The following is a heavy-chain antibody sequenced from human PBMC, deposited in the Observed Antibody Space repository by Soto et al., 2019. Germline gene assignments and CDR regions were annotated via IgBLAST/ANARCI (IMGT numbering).Heavy chain of an antibody. CDR1: GFTFSSYA. V-gene: IGHV3-23*01. J-gene: IGHJ1*01. CDR2: ISGSGGST. Sequence: GGSLRLPCAASGFTFSSYAMSWVRQAPGKGLEWVSAISGSGGSTYYADSVKGRFTISRDNSKNTLYLQMNSLRAEDTAVYYCAKDGGGDIWGSEPQATFQHWGQGTLVTVSS. D-gene: IGHD3-16*01. CDR3: AKDGGGDIWGSEPQATFQH.